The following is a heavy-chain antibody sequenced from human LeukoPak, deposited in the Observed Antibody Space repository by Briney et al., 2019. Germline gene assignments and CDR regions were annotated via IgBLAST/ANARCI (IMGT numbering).Heavy chain of an antibody. V-gene: IGHV1-18*04. D-gene: IGHD6-13*01. CDR1: GYTFTSYG. J-gene: IGHJ4*02. CDR2: ISAYNGNT. CDR3: ARDKGSWYSSSWFDY. Sequence: ASVKVSCKASGYTFTSYGISWVRQAPGQGLEWMGWISAYNGNTNYAQKIQGRVTMTTDTSTSTAYMELRSLRSDDTAVYYCARDKGSWYSSSWFDYWGQGTLVTASS.